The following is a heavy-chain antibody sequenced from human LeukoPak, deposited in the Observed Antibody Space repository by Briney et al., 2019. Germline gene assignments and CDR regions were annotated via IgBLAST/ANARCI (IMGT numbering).Heavy chain of an antibody. V-gene: IGHV6-1*01. Sequence: SQTLSLTCAISGDSVSSNSAAWNWIRQSLSRGPEWLGRTYYRSKWYNDYAVSVKSRITINPDTSKNQFSLQLNSVTPEDTAVYYCARGSIAVAGTAIDYWGQGTLVTVSS. D-gene: IGHD6-19*01. J-gene: IGHJ4*02. CDR3: ARGSIAVAGTAIDY. CDR1: GDSVSSNSAA. CDR2: TYYRSKWYN.